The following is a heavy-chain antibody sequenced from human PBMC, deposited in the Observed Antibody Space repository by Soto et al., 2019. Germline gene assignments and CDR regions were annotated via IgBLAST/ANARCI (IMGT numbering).Heavy chain of an antibody. CDR2: ISDGGGGST. CDR3: AKVTGSGWHGAYFDY. CDR1: GFTFSSYA. D-gene: IGHD6-19*01. V-gene: IGHV3-23*01. J-gene: IGHJ4*02. Sequence: EVQLLESGGGLVQPGGSLRLSCAASGFTFSSYALTWVRQAPGRGLEWVSSISDGGGGSTYYADSVKGRFTISRDNSKNTLYLQMNSLRAEDTAVYYCAKVTGSGWHGAYFDYWGQGTLVTVSS.